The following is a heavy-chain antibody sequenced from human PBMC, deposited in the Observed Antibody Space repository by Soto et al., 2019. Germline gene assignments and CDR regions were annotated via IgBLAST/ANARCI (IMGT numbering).Heavy chain of an antibody. J-gene: IGHJ3*02. Sequence: SVKVSCKASGGTFSIYAISCVLQSPLQWREWMGGIIPIFGTANYAQKFQGRVTITADESTSTAYMELSSLRSEDTAVYYCARALPIARITMIVVAHPDAFDIWGQGTMVTVSS. CDR3: ARALPIARITMIVVAHPDAFDI. D-gene: IGHD3-22*01. CDR2: IIPIFGTA. CDR1: GGTFSIYA. V-gene: IGHV1-69*13.